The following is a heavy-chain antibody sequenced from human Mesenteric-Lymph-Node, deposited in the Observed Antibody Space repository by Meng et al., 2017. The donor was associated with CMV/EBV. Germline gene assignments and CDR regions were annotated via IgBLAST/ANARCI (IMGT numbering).Heavy chain of an antibody. J-gene: IGHJ4*02. CDR3: AKSRSSTPGIVDD. D-gene: IGHD2/OR15-2a*01. Sequence: LPVPGPGLGKPSETLSLTCIVSGVSVTSGAYHWSWIRQSPGKGLEWIGYIYGTGITIYNPSLKSRVTILLETSKNQFSLKLNSVTTADTAVYYCAKSRSSTPGIVDDWGQGTLVTVSS. CDR2: IYGTGIT. CDR1: GVSVTSGAYH. V-gene: IGHV4-61*08.